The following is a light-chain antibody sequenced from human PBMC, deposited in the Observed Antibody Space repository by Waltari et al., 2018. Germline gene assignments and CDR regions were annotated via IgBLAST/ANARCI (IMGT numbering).Light chain of an antibody. CDR2: GAS. CDR3: QRYNQWPLT. J-gene: IGKJ4*01. CDR1: LSIDDS. V-gene: IGKV3-15*01. Sequence: EIVMTQSPATRSVSRGGSATVSCRASLSIDDSLAWYQQKPGQPPRLLIHGASTRDTGIPVRFSGSGSGTDFTLTITGLQSEDFAVYFCQRYNQWPLTFGRGTKVEIK.